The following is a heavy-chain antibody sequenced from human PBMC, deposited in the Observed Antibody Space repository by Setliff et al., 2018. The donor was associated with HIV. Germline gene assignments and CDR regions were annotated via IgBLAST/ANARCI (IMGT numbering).Heavy chain of an antibody. CDR2: ITSSGSIT. D-gene: IGHD1-26*01. CDR3: TRTPGPWENYFDY. J-gene: IGHJ4*02. CDR1: GLTISNFD. Sequence: PGGSLRLSCTASGLTISNFDMNWVRQAPGKGLEWVSYITSSGSITYYADSVKGRFTVSRDSAQSSLYLQMSSLRAEDTAVYYCTRTPGPWENYFDYWGQGTLVTVSS. V-gene: IGHV3-48*03.